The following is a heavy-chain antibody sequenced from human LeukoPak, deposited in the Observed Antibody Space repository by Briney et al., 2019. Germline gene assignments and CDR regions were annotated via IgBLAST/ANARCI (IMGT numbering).Heavy chain of an antibody. D-gene: IGHD6-6*01. CDR3: AARKQLVFPHPLDY. CDR2: ISGSGGST. Sequence: GGSLRLSCAASGFTFSSYAMSWVRQAPGKGLEWVSAISGSGGSTYYADSVKGRFTISRDNSKNTLYLQMNCLRAEDTAVYYCAARKQLVFPHPLDYWGQGTLVTVSS. CDR1: GFTFSSYA. V-gene: IGHV3-23*01. J-gene: IGHJ4*02.